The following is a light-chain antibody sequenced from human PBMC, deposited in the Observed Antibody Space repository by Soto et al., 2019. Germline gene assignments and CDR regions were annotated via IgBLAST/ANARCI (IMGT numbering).Light chain of an antibody. CDR2: DVS. V-gene: IGLV2-11*01. J-gene: IGLJ3*02. CDR1: SRDVGGYNF. CDR3: CAYGGSYTWV. Sequence: QSALTQARSVSGSPGQSVTISCTGTSRDVGGYNFVSWYQQHPGNAPKLMIFDVSQRPSGVPYRFSGSKSGNTASLTISGLQAEDEGDYYCCAYGGSYTWVFGGGTKLTVL.